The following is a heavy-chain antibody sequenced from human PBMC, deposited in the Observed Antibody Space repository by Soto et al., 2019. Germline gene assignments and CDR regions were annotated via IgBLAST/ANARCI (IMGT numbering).Heavy chain of an antibody. V-gene: IGHV4-30-2*01. J-gene: IGHJ4*02. CDR3: ATGGYSYGYVEYFDY. Sequence: QLQLQESGSGLVKPSQTLSLTCAVSGGSISSGGYSWSWIRQPPGQGLEWIGYIYHSGSTYYNPSLKSRVTISVDRSKNQFSLKLSSVTAADTAVDYCATGGYSYGYVEYFDYWGQGTLVTVSS. CDR1: GGSISSGGYS. CDR2: IYHSGST. D-gene: IGHD5-18*01.